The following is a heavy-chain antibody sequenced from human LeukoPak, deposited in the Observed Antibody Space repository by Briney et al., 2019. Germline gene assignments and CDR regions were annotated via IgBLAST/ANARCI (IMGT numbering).Heavy chain of an antibody. D-gene: IGHD2-2*01. CDR1: GGSINSGSYY. CDR3: AREVDAAAAYNWFDP. J-gene: IGHJ5*02. Sequence: PSETLSLTCTVSGGSINSGSYYWSWIRQPAGKGLEWIGRVLTSGTTNYNPSLKSRVSISVDTSKNQFSLKLSSVTAADTAVYYCAREVDAAAAYNWFDPWGQGTLVTVSS. V-gene: IGHV4-61*02. CDR2: VLTSGTT.